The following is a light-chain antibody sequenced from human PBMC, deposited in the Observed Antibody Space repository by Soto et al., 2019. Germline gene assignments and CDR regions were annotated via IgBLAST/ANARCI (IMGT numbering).Light chain of an antibody. CDR2: DVN. CDR1: SSDIGAYNF. J-gene: IGLJ3*02. V-gene: IGLV2-14*03. CDR3: TLWTASTTMM. Sequence: QSVLTQPASVSGSPGQSITISCTGTSSDIGAYNFVSWYQQHPGKAPKLMLYDVNIRPSGVSNRFSGSKSGNTASLTISGLQAEDEADYYCTLWTASTTMMFGGGTKLNVL.